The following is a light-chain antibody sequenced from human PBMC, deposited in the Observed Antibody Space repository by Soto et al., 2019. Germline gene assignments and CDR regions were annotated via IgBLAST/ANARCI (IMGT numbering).Light chain of an antibody. CDR2: DAS. CDR1: QNVGNN. J-gene: IGKJ1*01. Sequence: RVMTQSPAALSVTPGERATLSCRASQNVGNNLVWYQQKPGQAPRLLIYDASNRATGIPARFSGSGSGTDFTLTISSLEPEDFAVYYCQQRSNWPWTFGQGSKVDI. V-gene: IGKV3-11*01. CDR3: QQRSNWPWT.